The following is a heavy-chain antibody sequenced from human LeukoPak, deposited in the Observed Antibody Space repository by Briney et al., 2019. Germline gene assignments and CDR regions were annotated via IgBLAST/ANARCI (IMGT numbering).Heavy chain of an antibody. CDR1: GASISRYY. CDR3: ARDLGSGRYLGQY. D-gene: IGHD1-26*01. V-gene: IGHV4-59*01. CDR2: IHFSGSP. J-gene: IGHJ4*02. Sequence: PQTRSLTCTLSGASISRYYWSCIRHPHGEGREWVGHIHFSGSPNYNPSLQSRVTISVDTSKNQFSLKLNSVTAADTAVYYCARDLGSGRYLGQYWGQGTLVTVSS.